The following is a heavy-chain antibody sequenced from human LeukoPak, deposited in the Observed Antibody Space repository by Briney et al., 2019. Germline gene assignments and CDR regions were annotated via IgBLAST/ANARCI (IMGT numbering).Heavy chain of an antibody. CDR1: GFTFSSYA. D-gene: IGHD4-17*01. CDR3: ATPGYGDYLGY. V-gene: IGHV3-23*01. J-gene: IGHJ4*02. CDR2: ISGSGGST. Sequence: GGSLRLSCAASGFTFSSYAMSWVRQAPGKGLEWVSGISGSGGSTYYADSVKGRFTISRDNAKNSLYLQMNSLRAEDTAVYYCATPGYGDYLGYWGQGTLVTVSS.